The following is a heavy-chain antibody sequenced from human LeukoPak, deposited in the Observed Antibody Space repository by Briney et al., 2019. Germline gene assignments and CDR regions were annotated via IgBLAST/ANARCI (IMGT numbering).Heavy chain of an antibody. D-gene: IGHD1-26*01. J-gene: IGHJ4*02. CDR3: ARDRIVGATTLFYFDY. V-gene: IGHV3-30-3*01. CDR2: ISYDGSNK. Sequence: PGGSLRLSCAASGFTFSSYAMHWVRQAPGKGLEWGAVISYDGSNKYYADSVKGRFTISRDNSKNTLYLQMNSLRAEDTAVYYCARDRIVGATTLFYFDYWGQGTLVTVSS. CDR1: GFTFSSYA.